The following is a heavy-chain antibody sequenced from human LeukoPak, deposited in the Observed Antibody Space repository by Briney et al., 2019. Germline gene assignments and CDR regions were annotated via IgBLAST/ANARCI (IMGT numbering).Heavy chain of an antibody. CDR1: GGSISSYY. CDR2: IYYSGST. J-gene: IGHJ6*02. CDR3: ARGPHTPIDYYYGMDV. Sequence: SETLSLTCTVSGGSISSYYWSWIRQPPGKGLEWIGYIYYSGSTNYNPSLKSRVTISVDTSKNQFSLKLSSVTAADTAVYYCARGPHTPIDYYYGMDVWGQGTTVTVSS. V-gene: IGHV4-59*01. D-gene: IGHD2-15*01.